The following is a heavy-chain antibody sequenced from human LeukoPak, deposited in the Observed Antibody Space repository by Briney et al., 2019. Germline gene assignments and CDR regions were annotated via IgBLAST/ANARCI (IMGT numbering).Heavy chain of an antibody. CDR2: ITGSGGNR. V-gene: IGHV3-21*04. CDR3: ARDLMGIAYRGAFYY. D-gene: IGHD6-13*01. J-gene: IGHJ4*02. Sequence: GGSLRLSCAASGFTFSSHGMNWVRQAPGKGLEWVSGITGSGGNRYYADSVKGRFTISRDNAKNSLYLQMNSLRAEDTAVYYCARDLMGIAYRGAFYYWGQGTLVTVSS. CDR1: GFTFSSHG.